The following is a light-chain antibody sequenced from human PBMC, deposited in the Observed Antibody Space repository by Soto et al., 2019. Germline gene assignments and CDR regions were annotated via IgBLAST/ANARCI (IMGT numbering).Light chain of an antibody. CDR1: QSVSSSY. CDR2: GAS. Sequence: EIVLTQSPGTLSLSPGERATLSCRASQSVSSSYLAWYQQKPGQAPRLLIYGASSRATGIPDRFSGSGSGTDFTPTLSRLEPEDFAVYYCQQYGRSLWTFGQGTKVEIK. J-gene: IGKJ1*01. CDR3: QQYGRSLWT. V-gene: IGKV3-20*01.